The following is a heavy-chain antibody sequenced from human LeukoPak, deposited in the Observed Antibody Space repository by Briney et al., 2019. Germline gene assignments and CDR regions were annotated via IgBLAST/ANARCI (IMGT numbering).Heavy chain of an antibody. J-gene: IGHJ5*02. D-gene: IGHD6-6*01. Sequence: GESLRLSCTASGCTISSYAMNWVRQAPGKGLEWISAISSSGSSTYYADSVKGRFTISRDNSKNTLYLQMNSLRAEDTAVYYCAKDRGQLVPKYNWFDPWGQGTLVTVSS. CDR2: ISSSGSST. CDR3: AKDRGQLVPKYNWFDP. V-gene: IGHV3-23*01. CDR1: GCTISSYA.